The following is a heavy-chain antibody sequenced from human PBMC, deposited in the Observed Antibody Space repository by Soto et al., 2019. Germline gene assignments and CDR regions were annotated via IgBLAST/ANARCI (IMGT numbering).Heavy chain of an antibody. Sequence: SDTLSLTCTVSGGSISSSISYWGWIRKPPGKGLEWIGSIYYSGRTYYNPSLKSRVTISVDTSKNQFSLKLSSVTAADTAVYYCASVRRGGYDSLRYYYGMDVWGQGTTVT. V-gene: IGHV4-39*01. D-gene: IGHD5-12*01. CDR1: GGSISSSISY. J-gene: IGHJ6*02. CDR2: IYYSGRT. CDR3: ASVRRGGYDSLRYYYGMDV.